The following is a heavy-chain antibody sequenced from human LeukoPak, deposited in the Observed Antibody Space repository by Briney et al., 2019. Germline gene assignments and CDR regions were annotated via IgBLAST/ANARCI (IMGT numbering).Heavy chain of an antibody. CDR2: IIPILGIA. Sequence: ASVKVSCKASGGTFSSYAISWVRQAPGQGLEWMGRIIPILGIANYAQKFQGRVTITADKSTSTAYMELSSLRSEDTAVYYCARSWIQLWKEGVDYWGQGTLVTVSS. CDR3: ARSWIQLWKEGVDY. CDR1: GGTFSSYA. V-gene: IGHV1-69*04. J-gene: IGHJ4*02. D-gene: IGHD5-18*01.